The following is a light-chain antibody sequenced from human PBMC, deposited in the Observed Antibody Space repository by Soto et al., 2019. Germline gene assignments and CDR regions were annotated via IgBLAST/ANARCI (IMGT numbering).Light chain of an antibody. V-gene: IGKV3-11*01. CDR2: DAS. CDR3: QQFGTSSLVT. Sequence: EIVLTQSPVTLSLSPGERATLSCRASQSVSNQLAWYQQKPGQAPRLLIYDASRRVTGIPARFSGSGSGTDFTLTLSSLEPEDFAVYYCQQFGTSSLVTFGPGTKVDIK. J-gene: IGKJ3*01. CDR1: QSVSNQ.